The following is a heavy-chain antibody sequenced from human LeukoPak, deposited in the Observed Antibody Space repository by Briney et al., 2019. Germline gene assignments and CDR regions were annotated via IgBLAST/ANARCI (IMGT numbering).Heavy chain of an antibody. CDR2: IHYSGST. V-gene: IGHV4-39*07. CDR1: GGSISSSSYY. CDR3: ARGPGYYDSSGYYDY. Sequence: PSETLSLTCTVSGGSISSSSYYWGWIRQPPGKGLEWIGSIHYSGSTYYNPSLKSRVTISVDTSKNQFSLKLSSVTAADTAVYYCARGPGYYDSSGYYDYWGQGTLVTVSS. J-gene: IGHJ4*02. D-gene: IGHD3-22*01.